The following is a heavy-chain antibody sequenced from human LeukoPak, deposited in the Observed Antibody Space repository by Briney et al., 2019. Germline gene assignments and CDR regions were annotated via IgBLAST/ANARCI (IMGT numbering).Heavy chain of an antibody. J-gene: IGHJ4*02. CDR1: GYTFTSYD. CDR2: MNPNSGNT. D-gene: IGHD2-2*01. Sequence: GASVKVSCKASGYTFTSYDINWVRQATGQGLEWMGWMNPNSGNTGDAQKFQGRVTITRNTSISTAYMELSSLRSEDTAVYYCATTICSSTSCSDYWGQGTLVTVSS. V-gene: IGHV1-8*03. CDR3: ATTICSSTSCSDY.